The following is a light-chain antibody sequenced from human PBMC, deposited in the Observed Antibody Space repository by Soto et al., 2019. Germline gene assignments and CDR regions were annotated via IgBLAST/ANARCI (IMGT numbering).Light chain of an antibody. V-gene: IGKV1-8*01. J-gene: IGKJ1*01. CDR3: QQYYSYPPT. CDR1: QGISSY. Sequence: AIRMTQSPSSFSASTGDSVTITCRASQGISSYLAWYQQKPGKAPKLLIYAASTLQSGVPSRFSGSGSGTDFTLTISCLQSEDFATYYCQQYYSYPPTFGQGTKVDIK. CDR2: AAS.